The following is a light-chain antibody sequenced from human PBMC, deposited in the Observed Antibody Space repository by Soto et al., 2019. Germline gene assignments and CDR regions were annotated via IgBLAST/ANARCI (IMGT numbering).Light chain of an antibody. CDR1: QSVSNNY. CDR2: GAS. V-gene: IGKV3-20*01. CDR3: QQYGSSGT. Sequence: EIVLTQSPGTLSLSPGESRTRSCRASQSVSNNYLAWYQQKPGQAPRLLIYGASNRATGIPDRFSGSGSGTDFTLTISRLEPEDFAVYYCQQYGSSGTFGQGTKVDIK. J-gene: IGKJ1*01.